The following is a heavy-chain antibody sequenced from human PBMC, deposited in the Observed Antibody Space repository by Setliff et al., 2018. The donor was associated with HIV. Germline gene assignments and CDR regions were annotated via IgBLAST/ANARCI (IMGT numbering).Heavy chain of an antibody. D-gene: IGHD3-22*01. J-gene: IGHJ4*02. CDR2: IANGINT. CDR1: GFSFSNYA. Sequence: GGSLRLSCAASGFSFSNYAMTWVRQAPGKGLEWVSTIANGINTYYADSVRGRFTISRDNSKNTLYLQMNSLRAEDTAEYYCAKELAASGLGYFDSWGRGILVTVSS. V-gene: IGHV3-23*01. CDR3: AKELAASGLGYFDS.